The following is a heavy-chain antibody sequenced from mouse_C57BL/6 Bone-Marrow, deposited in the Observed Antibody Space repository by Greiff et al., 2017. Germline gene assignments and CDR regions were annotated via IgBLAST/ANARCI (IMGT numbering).Heavy chain of an antibody. V-gene: IGHV1-66*01. J-gene: IGHJ4*01. CDR3: ARIGGYYVYYAMDY. D-gene: IGHD2-3*01. Sequence: VQLQQSGPELVKPGASVKISCKASGYSFTSYYIHWVKQRPGQGLEWIGWVYPGSGNTKYNEKFKGKATLTADTSSSTAYMQLSSRTSEDSAVYYCARIGGYYVYYAMDYWGQGTSVTVSS. CDR1: GYSFTSYY. CDR2: VYPGSGNT.